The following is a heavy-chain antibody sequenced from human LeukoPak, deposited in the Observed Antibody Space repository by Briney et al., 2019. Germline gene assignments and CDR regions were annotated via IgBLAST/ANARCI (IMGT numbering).Heavy chain of an antibody. V-gene: IGHV3-9*01. J-gene: IGHJ4*02. Sequence: GRSLRLSCAASGFTFDDYAMHWVREAPGKGLECVSGISWNSGNIGYADSVKGRFTISRDNAKNSLYLQMNSLRAEDTAVYYCARAASAYNSDYYFDHWGQGVLVTVSS. CDR3: ARAASAYNSDYYFDH. CDR2: ISWNSGNI. CDR1: GFTFDDYA. D-gene: IGHD1-1*01.